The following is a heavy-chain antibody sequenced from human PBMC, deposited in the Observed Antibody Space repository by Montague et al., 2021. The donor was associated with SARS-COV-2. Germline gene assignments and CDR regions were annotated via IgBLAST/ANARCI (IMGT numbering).Heavy chain of an antibody. V-gene: IGHV4-39*01. CDR1: GGSISSSSYY. D-gene: IGHD6-19*01. Sequence: SETLSLTCTVSGGSISSSSYYWGWIRQPPGKGLEWIGSIYYSGSTYYNPSLKSRVTISVDTSKNQFSLKLSSVPAADTAVYYCARQRRGGLVSTPRCFDYWGQGTLVTVSS. CDR3: ARQRRGGLVSTPRCFDY. J-gene: IGHJ4*02. CDR2: IYYSGST.